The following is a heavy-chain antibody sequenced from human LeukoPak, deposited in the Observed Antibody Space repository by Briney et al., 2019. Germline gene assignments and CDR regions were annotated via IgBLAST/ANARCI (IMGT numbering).Heavy chain of an antibody. CDR3: ARDSTAAAGKKGFDY. D-gene: IGHD6-13*01. Sequence: ASVKVSCKASGYTFTSYGISWVRQAPGQGLEWMGWISAYNGNTNYAQKLQGRVTMTTHTSTSTAYMELRSLRSDDTAVYYCARDSTAAAGKKGFDYWGQGTLVTVSS. CDR2: ISAYNGNT. V-gene: IGHV1-18*01. J-gene: IGHJ4*02. CDR1: GYTFTSYG.